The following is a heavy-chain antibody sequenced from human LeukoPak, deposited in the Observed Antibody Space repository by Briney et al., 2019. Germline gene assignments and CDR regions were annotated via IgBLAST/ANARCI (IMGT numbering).Heavy chain of an antibody. CDR3: VRWATSFDL. D-gene: IGHD3-3*01. J-gene: IGHJ4*02. CDR2: INHNGSET. V-gene: IGHV3-7*01. Sequence: GSLRLSCAASGFTLIDFWMSWVRQAPGKGLAWVANINHNGSETHYVDSVTGRFTISRDNAKDSLFLQMNSLRAEDTAVYDCVRWATSFDLWGQGTLVTVSS. CDR1: GFTLIDFW.